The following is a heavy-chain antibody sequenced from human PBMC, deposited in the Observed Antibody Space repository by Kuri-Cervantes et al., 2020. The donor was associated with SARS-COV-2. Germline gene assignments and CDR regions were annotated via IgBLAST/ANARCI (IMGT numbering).Heavy chain of an antibody. J-gene: IGHJ4*02. V-gene: IGHV5-51*01. D-gene: IGHD1-26*01. CDR2: IYPGDSDT. CDR1: GYSFTSYW. Sequence: KVSCKGSGYSFTSYWIGWVRQMPGKGLEWMGIIYPGDSDTRYSPSFQGQVTISADKSISTAYLRWSSLKASDTAMYYCARSEVGATTYLDYWGQGTLVTVSS. CDR3: ARSEVGATTYLDY.